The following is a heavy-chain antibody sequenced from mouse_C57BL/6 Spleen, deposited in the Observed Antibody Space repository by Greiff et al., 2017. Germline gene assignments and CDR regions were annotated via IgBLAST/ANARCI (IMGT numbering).Heavy chain of an antibody. CDR1: GYSITSGYY. D-gene: IGHD1-1*01. J-gene: IGHJ2*01. V-gene: IGHV3-6*01. CDR3: ARNYGSSYVLDY. Sequence: EVQLQESGPGLVKPSQSLSLTCSVPGYSITSGYYWNWIRQFPGNKLEWMGSISYDGSNNYNPSLKNRISITLDKSKKQFFLKLNTVTTEDTATYYCARNYGSSYVLDYWGQGTTLTVSS. CDR2: ISYDGSN.